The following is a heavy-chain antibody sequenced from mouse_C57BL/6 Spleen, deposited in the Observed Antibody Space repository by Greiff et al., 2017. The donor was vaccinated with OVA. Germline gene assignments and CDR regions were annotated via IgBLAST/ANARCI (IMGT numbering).Heavy chain of an antibody. Sequence: QVQLQQPGAELVKPGASVKMSCKASGYTFTSYWLTWVKQRPGQGLAWIGDIYPGSGSTNYNEKFKSKATLTVDTSSSTAYMQLSSLTSEDSAVYYCARRGDYEGDYWGQGTSVTVSS. D-gene: IGHD2-4*01. CDR2: IYPGSGST. J-gene: IGHJ4*01. CDR1: GYTFTSYW. CDR3: ARRGDYEGDY. V-gene: IGHV1-55*01.